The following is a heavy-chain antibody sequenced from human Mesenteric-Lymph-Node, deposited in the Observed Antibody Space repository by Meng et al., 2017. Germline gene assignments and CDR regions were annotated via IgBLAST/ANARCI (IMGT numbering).Heavy chain of an antibody. D-gene: IGHD3-16*01. CDR3: ASRAVPDYYYFDY. Sequence: GESLKISCAASGFTVSSNYMSWVRQAPRKGLEWVSVIYSDGSTHYADSVKGRFIISRDNSKNTLYLQMHNLRAEDTAVYYCASRAVPDYYYFDYWGQGTLVTVSS. CDR2: IYSDGST. J-gene: IGHJ4*02. V-gene: IGHV3-53*01. CDR1: GFTVSSNY.